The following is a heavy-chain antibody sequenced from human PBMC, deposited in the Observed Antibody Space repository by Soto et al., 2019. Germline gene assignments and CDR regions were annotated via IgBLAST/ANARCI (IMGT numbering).Heavy chain of an antibody. J-gene: IGHJ6*02. CDR3: IQSRCGGDCLQSYASHYYYGMDV. V-gene: IGHV2-5*02. Sequence: QITLKESGPTLVKPTQTLTLTCTFSGFSLSTSGVGVGWIRQPPGKALEWLALIYWDDDKRYSPSLRSMLTISKDTSKNQVVLTMTNMDPVDTATYYCIQSRCGGDCLQSYASHYYYGMDVWGQGTTVTVSS. CDR2: IYWDDDK. CDR1: GFSLSTSGVG. D-gene: IGHD2-21*02.